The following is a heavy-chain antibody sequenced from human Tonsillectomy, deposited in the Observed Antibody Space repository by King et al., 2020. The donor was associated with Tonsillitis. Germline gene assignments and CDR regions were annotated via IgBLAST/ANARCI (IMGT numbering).Heavy chain of an antibody. D-gene: IGHD2-21*02. V-gene: IGHV1-69*06. CDR2: FIPIFGTA. CDR1: GGTFSSYA. J-gene: IGHJ6*03. CDR3: ARDTAYCGGDCHLDYYYYYMDV. Sequence: VQLVESGAEVKKPGSSVKVSCKSSGGTFSSYAISWVRQAPGQGLEWMGGFIPIFGTANYAQKFQGRVTITADKSTSTAYMELSSLRSEDTAVYYCARDTAYCGGDCHLDYYYYYMDVWGKGTTVTVSS.